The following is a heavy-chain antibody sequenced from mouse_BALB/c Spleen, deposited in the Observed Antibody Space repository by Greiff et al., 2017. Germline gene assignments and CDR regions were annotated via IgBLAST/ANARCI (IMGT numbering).Heavy chain of an antibody. D-gene: IGHD1-1*01. V-gene: IGHV5-12-2*01. Sequence: EVQGVESGGGLVQPGGSLKLSCAASGFTFSSYTMSWVRQTPEKRLEWVAYISNGGGSTYYPDTVKGRFTISRDNAKNTLYLQMSSLKSEDTAMYYCARRFITEGYFDVWGAGTTVTVSS. CDR1: GFTFSSYT. J-gene: IGHJ1*01. CDR3: ARRFITEGYFDV. CDR2: ISNGGGST.